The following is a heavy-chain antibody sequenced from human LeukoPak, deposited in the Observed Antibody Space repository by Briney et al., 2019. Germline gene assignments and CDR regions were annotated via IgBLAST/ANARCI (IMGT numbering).Heavy chain of an antibody. D-gene: IGHD3-10*01. J-gene: IGHJ6*02. CDR3: ARDLEGSGSHDLYYYYGMDV. CDR1: GFTFSSYG. Sequence: PGRSLRLSCAASGFTFSSYGMHWVRQAPGKGLEWVAVIWYDGSNKYYADSVKGRFTISRDNSKNTLYLQMNSLRAEDTAVYYCARDLEGSGSHDLYYYYGMDVWGQGTTVTVSS. V-gene: IGHV3-33*01. CDR2: IWYDGSNK.